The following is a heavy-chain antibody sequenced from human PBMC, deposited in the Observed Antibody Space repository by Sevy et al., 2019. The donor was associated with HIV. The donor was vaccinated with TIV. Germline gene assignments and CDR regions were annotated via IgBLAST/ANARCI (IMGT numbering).Heavy chain of an antibody. J-gene: IGHJ4*02. Sequence: GGSLRLSCTASGFPFSSYEMNWVRQAPGKGLEWVSYITNSGTTKNYSDSVWGRFTISRDNARNSLHLHMNSLRAEDTAVYYCARDLPPSATTVAHFDCWGQGTLVTVSS. V-gene: IGHV3-48*03. CDR3: ARDLPPSATTVAHFDC. CDR2: ITNSGTTK. D-gene: IGHD4-17*01. CDR1: GFPFSSYE.